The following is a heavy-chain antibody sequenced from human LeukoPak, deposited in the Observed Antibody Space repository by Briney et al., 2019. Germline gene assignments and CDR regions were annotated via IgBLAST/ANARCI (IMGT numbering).Heavy chain of an antibody. V-gene: IGHV4-30-4*01. CDR2: MYYSGST. CDR1: GGSIGSGDYY. D-gene: IGHD3-22*01. Sequence: SQTLSLTCTVSGGSIGSGDYYWSWIRQPPGKGLEWIAYMYYSGSTYYNPSLKSRVTMSADTSKNQLSLKLSSATAADTAVYYCARPYYYDSRIDPWGQGILVTVSS. J-gene: IGHJ5*02. CDR3: ARPYYYDSRIDP.